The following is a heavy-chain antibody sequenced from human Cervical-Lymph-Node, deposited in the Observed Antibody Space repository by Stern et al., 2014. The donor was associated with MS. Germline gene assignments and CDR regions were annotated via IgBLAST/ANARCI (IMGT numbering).Heavy chain of an antibody. D-gene: IGHD5-18*01. CDR3: ARAVRVDTYFDY. CDR1: GGSISNYNW. Sequence: QVQLQESGPGLVKPSGTLSLTCAVSGGSISNYNWWCWVRQPPGKGLEWIGGIYHSGATNYHQSLMRRVTISVDKTKNQLSLRGGSVTAADTAVYYCARAVRVDTYFDYWGQGTLVTVSS. V-gene: IGHV4-4*02. J-gene: IGHJ4*02. CDR2: IYHSGAT.